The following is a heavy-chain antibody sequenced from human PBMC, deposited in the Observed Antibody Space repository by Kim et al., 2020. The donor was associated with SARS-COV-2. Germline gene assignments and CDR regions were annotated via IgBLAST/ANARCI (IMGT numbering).Heavy chain of an antibody. D-gene: IGHD6-19*01. J-gene: IGHJ4*02. V-gene: IGHV3-15*01. CDR3: TTDFVAGTEAFDY. Sequence: YAAPVKGRFTISRDDSKNTLYLQMNSLKTEDTAVYYCTTDFVAGTEAFDYWGQGTLVTVSS.